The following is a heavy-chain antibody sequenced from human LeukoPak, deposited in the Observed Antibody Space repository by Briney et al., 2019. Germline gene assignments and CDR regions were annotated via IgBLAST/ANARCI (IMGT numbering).Heavy chain of an antibody. J-gene: IGHJ4*02. CDR2: ISGSGGST. CDR1: GFTFSSYA. D-gene: IGHD2-2*01. CDR3: AKGGDWDIVVVPAAIDY. Sequence: GGSLRLSCAATGFTFSSYAMSWVRQAPGKGLEWVSAISGSGGSTYYADSVKGRFTISRDNSKNTLYLQMNSLRAEDTAVYYCAKGGDWDIVVVPAAIDYWGQGTLVTVSS. V-gene: IGHV3-23*01.